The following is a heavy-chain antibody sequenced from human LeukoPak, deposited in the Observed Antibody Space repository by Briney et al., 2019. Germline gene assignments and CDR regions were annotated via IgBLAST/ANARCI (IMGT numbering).Heavy chain of an antibody. D-gene: IGHD6-19*01. Sequence: GGSLRLSCAASGFTFSSYEMNWVRQAPGKGLEWVSYISSSGSNIYYAGSVKGRFTICRDNSNNTLYMKMNSLRAEDTAVYYCAKDSSGPKNWFDPWGQGTLVTVSS. V-gene: IGHV3-48*03. CDR1: GFTFSSYE. J-gene: IGHJ5*02. CDR2: ISSSGSNI. CDR3: AKDSSGPKNWFDP.